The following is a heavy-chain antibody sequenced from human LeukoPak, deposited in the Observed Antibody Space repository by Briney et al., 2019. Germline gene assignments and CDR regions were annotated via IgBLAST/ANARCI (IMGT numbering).Heavy chain of an antibody. Sequence: GGSLRLSCAASGFTFNNYGMHWVRQAPGKGLEWVGHIKTQTDGGTTDYAAPVKGRFTISRDDSKRTLYLQMNSLRAEDTAVYYCATTSAAHIAWGQGTLVTVSS. CDR2: IKTQTDGGTT. D-gene: IGHD6-13*01. CDR1: GFTFNNYG. V-gene: IGHV3-15*01. J-gene: IGHJ4*02. CDR3: ATTSAAHIA.